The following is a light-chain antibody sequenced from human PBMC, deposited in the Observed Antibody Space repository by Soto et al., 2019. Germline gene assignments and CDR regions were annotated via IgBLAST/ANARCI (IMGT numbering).Light chain of an antibody. CDR1: QSLVYSDGNTY. CDR2: KVS. V-gene: IGKV2-30*01. Sequence: DVVMTQSPLSLPVTLGQPASISCRSSQSLVYSDGNTYLNWFQQRPGQSPRRLIYKVSNRDSGVPDRFSGRGSGTDFTLKISRVEAEDVGVYYCLQGTHWPRGYTFGQGTKLEIK. CDR3: LQGTHWPRGYT. J-gene: IGKJ2*01.